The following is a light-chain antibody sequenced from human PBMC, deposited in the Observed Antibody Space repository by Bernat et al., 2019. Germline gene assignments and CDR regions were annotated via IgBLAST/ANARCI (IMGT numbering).Light chain of an antibody. CDR1: SLRSYY. CDR2: GKN. Sequence: SSQLTQDPAASVALGQTVRITCQGDSLRSYYASWYQQKPGQAPVLVIYGKNNRPSGIPDRFSGSSSGNTASLTITGAQAEDEADYYCNSRDSSGNHLYVFGTGTKVTVL. V-gene: IGLV3-19*01. J-gene: IGLJ1*01. CDR3: NSRDSSGNHLYV.